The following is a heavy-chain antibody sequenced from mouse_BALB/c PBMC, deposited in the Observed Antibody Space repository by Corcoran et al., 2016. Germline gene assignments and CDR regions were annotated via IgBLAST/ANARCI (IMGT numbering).Heavy chain of an antibody. CDR3: AHITGTYYFDY. CDR2: INPYNDGT. Sequence: EVQLQQSGPELVKPGASVKMSCKASGYTFTSYVMHWVKQKPGQGLEWIGYINPYNDGTKYNEKFKGKPTLTSDKSSSTAYMELSSLTSEDSAVYYCAHITGTYYFDYWGQGTTLTVSS. V-gene: IGHV1S136*01. D-gene: IGHD4-1*01. J-gene: IGHJ2*01. CDR1: GYTFTSYV.